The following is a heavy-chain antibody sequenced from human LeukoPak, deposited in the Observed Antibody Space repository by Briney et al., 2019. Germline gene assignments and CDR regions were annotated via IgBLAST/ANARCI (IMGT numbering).Heavy chain of an antibody. CDR2: ISAYNGNT. D-gene: IGHD2-2*01. J-gene: IGHJ4*02. V-gene: IGHV1-18*01. CDR1: GHTFTSYG. CDR3: ARTLGYCSSTSCHVFDY. Sequence: ASVKVSCKASGHTFTSYGISWVRQAPGQGLDSMGWISAYNGNTNYAQKLQGRVTMTTDTSTSTAYMELRSLRSDDTAVYYCARTLGYCSSTSCHVFDYWGQGTLVTVSS.